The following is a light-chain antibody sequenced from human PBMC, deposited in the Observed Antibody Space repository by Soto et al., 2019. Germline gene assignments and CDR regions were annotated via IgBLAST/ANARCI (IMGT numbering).Light chain of an antibody. J-gene: IGLJ1*01. CDR1: SSDVGGHNY. V-gene: IGLV2-14*01. Sequence: QSVLTQPASVSGSPGQSITISCTGTSSDVGGHNYVSWYQQHPGKAPKFMIYEVSNRPSGVSNRFSGSKSGNTASLSISGLQAEDEAHYYCSSYTSSSTLVFGTGTKLTVL. CDR2: EVS. CDR3: SSYTSSSTLV.